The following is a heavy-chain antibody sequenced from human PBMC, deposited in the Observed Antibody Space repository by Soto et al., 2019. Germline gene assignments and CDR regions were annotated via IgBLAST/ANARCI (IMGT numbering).Heavy chain of an antibody. CDR1: GFTFSSYA. V-gene: IGHV3-30*18. Sequence: GSLRLSCAASGFTFSSYAMHWVRQAPGRGLEWVAAISFDGSNKYYTDSVKGLFTISRDNSKNTLYLQMNSLRAGDTAVYYCAKGSYSGIYSDFDYWGQGTLVTVSS. CDR2: ISFDGSNK. D-gene: IGHD1-26*01. J-gene: IGHJ4*02. CDR3: AKGSYSGIYSDFDY.